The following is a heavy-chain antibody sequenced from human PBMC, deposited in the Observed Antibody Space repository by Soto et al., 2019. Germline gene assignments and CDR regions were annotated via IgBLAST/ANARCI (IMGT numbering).Heavy chain of an antibody. J-gene: IGHJ4*02. CDR1: GFTFSSYA. CDR2: ISGSASST. Sequence: GSLRLSCAASGFTFSSYAMSWVRQAPGKGLEWVSAISGSASSTYYAESVKGRFTISRDISKNTLYLQMNSLRAEDTAVYYCEKARDVYNTRLDYWGQGTLVTVSS. D-gene: IGHD1-1*01. V-gene: IGHV3-23*01. CDR3: EKARDVYNTRLDY.